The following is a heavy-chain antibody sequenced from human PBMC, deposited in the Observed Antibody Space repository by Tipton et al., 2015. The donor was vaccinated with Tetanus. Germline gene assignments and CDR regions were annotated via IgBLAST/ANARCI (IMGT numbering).Heavy chain of an antibody. CDR2: IYYSGST. D-gene: IGHD5-12*01. V-gene: IGHV4-31*03. CDR1: GGSISSGGYY. CDR3: ARTDSGYDVGY. J-gene: IGHJ4*02. Sequence: TLSLTCTVSGGSISSGGYYWSWIRQHPGKGLERIGYIYYSGSTYYNPSLKSRVTISVDTSKNQFSLKLSSVTAADTAVYYCARTDSGYDVGYWGQGTLVTVSS.